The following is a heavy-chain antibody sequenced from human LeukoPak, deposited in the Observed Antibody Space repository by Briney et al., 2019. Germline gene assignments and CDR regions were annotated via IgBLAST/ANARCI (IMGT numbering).Heavy chain of an antibody. CDR2: VSAYNGNT. J-gene: IGHJ3*01. CDR3: ARDAPRWRNAFDF. CDR1: GYTFTSTG. D-gene: IGHD4-23*01. Sequence: ASVQVSFKASGYTFTSTGICWVRQAPGQGLEGMGLVSAYNGNTNYAQKFRGRATMTRDTSTNTAYMELRGLRSDDTAVYFCARDAPRWRNAFDFWGQGTMVTVSS. V-gene: IGHV1-18*01.